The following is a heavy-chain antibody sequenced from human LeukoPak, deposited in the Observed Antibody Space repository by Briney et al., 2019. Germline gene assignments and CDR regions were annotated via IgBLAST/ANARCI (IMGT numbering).Heavy chain of an antibody. CDR2: IYYSGST. CDR1: GGFISGYY. Sequence: PSETLSLTCTVSGGFISGYYWSWIRQPPGKGLEWIGYIYYSGSTNYNPSLKSRVTISVDTSTNQISLKMRSVTAADTAVYYCARDGYDFWSGYYRFDYWGQGTLVTVSS. J-gene: IGHJ4*02. D-gene: IGHD3-3*01. V-gene: IGHV4-59*12. CDR3: ARDGYDFWSGYYRFDY.